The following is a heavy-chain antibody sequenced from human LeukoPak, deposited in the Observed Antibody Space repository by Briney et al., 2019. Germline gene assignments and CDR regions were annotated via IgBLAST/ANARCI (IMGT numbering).Heavy chain of an antibody. CDR1: GGSISSSSYY. V-gene: IGHV4-39*01. CDR3: ARHSYCSSTSCYFAY. Sequence: SETLSLTCTVSGGSISSSSYYWGWIRQPPGKGLEWIGSIYYSGSTYYNPSLESRVTISVDTSKNQFSLKLSSVTAADTAVYYCARHSYCSSTSCYFAYWGQGTLVTVSS. J-gene: IGHJ4*02. D-gene: IGHD2-2*01. CDR2: IYYSGST.